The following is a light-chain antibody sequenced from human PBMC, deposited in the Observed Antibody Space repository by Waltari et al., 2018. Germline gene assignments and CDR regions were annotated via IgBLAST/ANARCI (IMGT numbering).Light chain of an antibody. CDR1: QSLNRA. V-gene: IGKV3-20*01. Sequence: IVLTQSPGTLSMSPGEGVTLSCRASQSLNRALAWYQQKPGQAPRLLIYNVSNRATDIPDRFSGSGSGTEFSLTISRLEPEDFAVYYCQHYVNLPATFGQGTRVEIK. CDR2: NVS. J-gene: IGKJ1*01. CDR3: QHYVNLPAT.